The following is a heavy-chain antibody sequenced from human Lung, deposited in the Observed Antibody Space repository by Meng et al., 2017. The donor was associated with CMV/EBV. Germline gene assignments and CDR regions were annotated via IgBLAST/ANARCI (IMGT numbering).Heavy chain of an antibody. D-gene: IGHD3-10*01. CDR1: GDSIPTHNW. CDR2: IPHRGSS. V-gene: IGHV4-4*02. CDR3: LRRSGGSV. J-gene: IGHJ1*01. Sequence: QVPLRESGPALVKPSDTLALTCAVSGDSIPTHNWWAWVRQPPGKGLGWIGEIPHRGSSAYTPSLKSRVRMSIDKSKNHFSLKLTSVTAADTAVYHCLRRSGGSVWGQGTLVTVSS.